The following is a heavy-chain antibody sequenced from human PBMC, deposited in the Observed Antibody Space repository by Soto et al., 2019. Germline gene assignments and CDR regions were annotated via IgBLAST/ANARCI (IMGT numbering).Heavy chain of an antibody. CDR1: GYTFTGYY. CDR3: ARAPWSGSLLLDAFDI. J-gene: IGHJ3*02. D-gene: IGHD3-3*01. CDR2: INPSGGST. Sequence: ASVKVSCKASGYTFTGYYMHWVRQAPGQGLEWMGIINPSGGSTSYAQKFQGRVTMTRDTSTSTVYMEVSSLRSEDTAVYYCARAPWSGSLLLDAFDIWGQGTMVTVSS. V-gene: IGHV1-46*03.